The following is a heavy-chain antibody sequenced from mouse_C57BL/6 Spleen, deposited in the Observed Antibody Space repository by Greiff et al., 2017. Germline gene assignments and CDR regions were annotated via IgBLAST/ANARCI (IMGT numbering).Heavy chain of an antibody. CDR3: ARGRYYGSPFDY. V-gene: IGHV3-6*01. J-gene: IGHJ2*01. Sequence: EVKLEESGPGLVKPSQSLSLTCSVTGYSITSGYYWNWIRQFPGNKLEWMGYISYDGSNNYNPSLKNRISITRDTSKNQFFLKLNSVTTEDTATYYCARGRYYGSPFDYWGQGTTLTVSS. CDR1: GYSITSGYY. CDR2: ISYDGSN. D-gene: IGHD1-1*01.